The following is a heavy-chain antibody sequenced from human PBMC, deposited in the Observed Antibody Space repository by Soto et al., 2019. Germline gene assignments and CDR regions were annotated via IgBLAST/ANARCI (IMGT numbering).Heavy chain of an antibody. J-gene: IGHJ4*02. D-gene: IGHD2-21*01. CDR1: GFTFSSYG. CDR2: ISSSSSYI. CDR3: ARDRDGYNRYFDY. V-gene: IGHV3-21*01. Sequence: GGSLRLSCAASGFTFSSYGMNWVRQAPGKGLEWVSSISSSSSYIYYADSVKGRFTISRDNAKNSLYLQMNSLRAEDTAVYYCARDRDGYNRYFDYWGQGTLVTVPS.